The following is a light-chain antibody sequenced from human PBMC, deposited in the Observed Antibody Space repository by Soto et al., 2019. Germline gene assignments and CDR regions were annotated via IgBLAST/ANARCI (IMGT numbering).Light chain of an antibody. CDR1: QSVSSSY. CDR3: QQLFDSPIT. J-gene: IGKJ5*01. CDR2: RAS. Sequence: EIVMTQSTATLSVSPGERATLSCRASQSVSSSYLAWYQQKPGQAPKVLIYRASSRATGIPDRFSGSGSGTDFTLTISRLGPEDFAVYYCQQLFDSPITFGQGTRLEIK. V-gene: IGKV3-20*01.